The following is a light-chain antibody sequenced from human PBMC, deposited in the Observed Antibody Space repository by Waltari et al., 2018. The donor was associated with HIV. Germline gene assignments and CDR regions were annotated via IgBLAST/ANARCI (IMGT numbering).Light chain of an antibody. CDR1: QSLLHANGYKY. Sequence: DLVMTQSPLSLPVTPGEPASISCRSSQSLLHANGYKYLDWYRQKPGQSPQLLIYLGSHRASGVPDRFSGSGSGTDFTLKISRVEAEDIAIYYCMQSLEAPYSFGQGRGWRS. CDR2: LGS. J-gene: IGKJ2*03. CDR3: MQSLEAPYS. V-gene: IGKV2-28*01.